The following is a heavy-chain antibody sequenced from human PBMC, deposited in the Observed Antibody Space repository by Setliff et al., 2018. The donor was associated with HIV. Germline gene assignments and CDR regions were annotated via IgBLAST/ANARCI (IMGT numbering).Heavy chain of an antibody. CDR2: INHSGST. D-gene: IGHD6-13*01. CDR1: GGSFSGYY. J-gene: IGHJ6*03. Sequence: SETLSLTCAVYGGSFSGYYWTWIRQPPGKGLEWIGEINHSGSTNYNPSLKSRVSMSVDTSKNQFSLRLSSVSAADTAVFYCARASTGYSSIWYRNGLTYYNYMDVWGRGTKVTVSS. CDR3: ARASTGYSSIWYRNGLTYYNYMDV. V-gene: IGHV4-34*01.